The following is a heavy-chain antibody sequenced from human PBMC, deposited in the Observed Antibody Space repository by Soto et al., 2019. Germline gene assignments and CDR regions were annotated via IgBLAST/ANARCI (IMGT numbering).Heavy chain of an antibody. CDR1: GFTFSSYG. Sequence: QVQLVESGGGVVQPGRSLRLSCAASGFTFSSYGMHWVRQAPSKGLEWVAVISYDGSNKYYADSVKGRFTISRDNSKNTLYLQMNSLRAEDTAVYYCAKDRRVVAVAAPFDYWGQGTLVTVSS. CDR3: AKDRRVVAVAAPFDY. J-gene: IGHJ4*02. V-gene: IGHV3-30*18. D-gene: IGHD6-19*01. CDR2: ISYDGSNK.